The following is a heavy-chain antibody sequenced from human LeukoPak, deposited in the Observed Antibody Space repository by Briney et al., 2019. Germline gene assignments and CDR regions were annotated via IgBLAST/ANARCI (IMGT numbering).Heavy chain of an antibody. V-gene: IGHV3-23*01. CDR3: ATPAYRDRGGFEY. Sequence: RGGSLRLSCAASGFTFSSYAMFWVRQAPGQGLAWVSAVSGTTGNTYYADSVRGRFTISRDNSKNTVYLQMDSLRVDDTAVYYCATPAYRDRGGFEYWGQGTLVTVSS. D-gene: IGHD1-26*01. CDR2: VSGTTGNT. J-gene: IGHJ4*02. CDR1: GFTFSSYA.